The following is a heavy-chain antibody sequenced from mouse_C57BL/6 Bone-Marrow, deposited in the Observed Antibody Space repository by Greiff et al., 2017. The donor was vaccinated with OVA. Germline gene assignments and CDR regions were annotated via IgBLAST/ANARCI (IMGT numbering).Heavy chain of an antibody. J-gene: IGHJ2*01. CDR1: GYTFTDYY. CDR2: IYPGSGNT. V-gene: IGHV1-76*01. Sequence: QVTLKESGAELVRPGASVKLSCKASGYTFTDYYINWVKQRPGQGLEWIARIYPGSGNTYYNEKFKGKATLTAEKSSSTAYMQLSSLTSEDSAVYFCAIGNYYFDYWGQGTTLTVSS. CDR3: AIGNYYFDY. D-gene: IGHD2-1*01.